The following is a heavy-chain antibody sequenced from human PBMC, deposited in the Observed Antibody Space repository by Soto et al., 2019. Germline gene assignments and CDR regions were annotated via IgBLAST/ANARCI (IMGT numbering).Heavy chain of an antibody. CDR2: SYYSGST. J-gene: IGHJ4*02. CDR1: GDSMSSGDYY. V-gene: IGHV4-39*07. D-gene: IGHD1-7*01. Sequence: ETLSLTCAVSGDSMSSGDYYWGWIRQPPGKGLEWIGSSYYSGSTYYNTSLQSRVAISVDTSKNQFSLKLKSATAAVTAIYPSASRTVNIRTFYRGLQTHCFHYCGPRAPVPLSS. CDR3: ASRTVNIRTFYRGLQTHCFHY.